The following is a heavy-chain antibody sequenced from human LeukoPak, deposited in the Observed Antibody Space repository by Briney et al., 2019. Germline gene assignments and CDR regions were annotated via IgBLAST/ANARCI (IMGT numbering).Heavy chain of an antibody. D-gene: IGHD2-21*02. J-gene: IGHJ4*02. CDR3: VRVAYCGANCYYYVDS. Sequence: GASVTVSCKASGYTFTDHYMHWVRQAPGEGLEWMGFINPKTGATKYAQKFQGSITVTRDTSGNTAYMEMSGLGPDDTAMYYCVRVAYCGANCYYYVDSWGQGTLVTVSS. V-gene: IGHV1-2*02. CDR1: GYTFTDHY. CDR2: INPKTGAT.